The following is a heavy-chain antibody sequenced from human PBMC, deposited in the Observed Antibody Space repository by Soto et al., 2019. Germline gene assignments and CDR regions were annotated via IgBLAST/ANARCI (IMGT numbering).Heavy chain of an antibody. D-gene: IGHD5-12*01. CDR3: ARDLFSGYSGYIDY. V-gene: IGHV3-33*01. CDR2: IWYDGSNK. Sequence: QVQLVESGGGVVQPGRSLRLSCAASGFTFSSYGMHWVRQAPGKGLEWVAVIWYDGSNKYYADSVKGRFTISRDNSKNTLYLQMNSLRAEDTAVHYCARDLFSGYSGYIDYWGQGTLVTVSS. J-gene: IGHJ4*02. CDR1: GFTFSSYG.